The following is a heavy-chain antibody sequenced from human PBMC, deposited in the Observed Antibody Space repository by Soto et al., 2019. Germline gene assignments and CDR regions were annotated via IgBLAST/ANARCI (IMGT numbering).Heavy chain of an antibody. CDR1: GGTFSSYA. V-gene: IGHV1-69*01. Sequence: QVQLVQSRAEVKKPGSSVKVSCKASGGTFSSYAISWVRQAPGQGLEWMGGIIPIFGTANYAQKFQGRVTITADESTSTAYMELSSLRSEDTAVYYCARGLYYYDSSSWYFDLWGRGTLVTVSS. CDR3: ARGLYYYDSSSWYFDL. J-gene: IGHJ2*01. CDR2: IIPIFGTA. D-gene: IGHD3-22*01.